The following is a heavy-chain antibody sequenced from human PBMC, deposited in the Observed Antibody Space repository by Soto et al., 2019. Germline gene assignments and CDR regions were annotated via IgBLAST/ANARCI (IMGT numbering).Heavy chain of an antibody. CDR2: IKKDGSEK. V-gene: IGHV3-7*01. Sequence: GGSLRLSCEASGFIFSNYWMNWVRQAPGKGLEWLANIKKDGSEKHYVDSAKGRFTISRDNAKNSLYLQMNSLRAEDTAVYLCAGDDCSGTSCYSDYYSYGMDVWGQGTTVTVSS. CDR1: GFIFSNYW. D-gene: IGHD2-2*02. CDR3: AGDDCSGTSCYSDYYSYGMDV. J-gene: IGHJ6*02.